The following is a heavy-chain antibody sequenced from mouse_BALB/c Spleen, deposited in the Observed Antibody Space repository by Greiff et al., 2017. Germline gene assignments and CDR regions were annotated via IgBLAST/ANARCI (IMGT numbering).Heavy chain of an antibody. CDR2: IWAGGST. CDR3: ARDPPSGPNYYAMDY. J-gene: IGHJ4*01. D-gene: IGHD6-1*01. Sequence: QVQLKESGPGLVAPSQSLSITCTVSGFSLTSYGVHWVRQPPGKGLEWLGVIWAGGSTNYNSALMSRLSISKDNSKSQVFLKMNSLQTDDTAMYYCARDPPSGPNYYAMDYWGQGTSVTVSS. V-gene: IGHV2-9*02. CDR1: GFSLTSYG.